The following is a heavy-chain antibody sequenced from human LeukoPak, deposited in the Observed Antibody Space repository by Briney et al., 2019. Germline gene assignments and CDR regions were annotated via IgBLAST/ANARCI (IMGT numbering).Heavy chain of an antibody. CDR3: VRLRRNSDTSGYYYYYDF. J-gene: IGHJ4*02. CDR1: GYTFSSFS. V-gene: IGHV3-21*01. Sequence: PWGSLRLSCAASGYTFSSFSINWVRQAPGKGLEWVSSISVSSNYIYYADSVRGRFSISRDDASDSLYLQMNSLRAEDTAVYYCVRLRRNSDTSGYYYYYDFWGQGTLVTVSS. CDR2: ISVSSNYI. D-gene: IGHD3-22*01.